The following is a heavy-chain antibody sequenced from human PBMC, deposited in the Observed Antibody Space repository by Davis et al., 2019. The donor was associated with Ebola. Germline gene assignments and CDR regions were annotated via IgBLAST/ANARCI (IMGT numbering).Heavy chain of an antibody. Sequence: MPSETLSLTCTVSGGSISSSSYYWGWIRQPPGKGLEWIGSIYYSGSTYYNPSLKSRVTISVDTSKNQFSLKLSSVTAADTAVYYCARPHALYYYGMDVWGQGTTVTVSS. J-gene: IGHJ6*02. V-gene: IGHV4-39*01. CDR3: ARPHALYYYGMDV. CDR1: GGSISSSSYY. CDR2: IYYSGST.